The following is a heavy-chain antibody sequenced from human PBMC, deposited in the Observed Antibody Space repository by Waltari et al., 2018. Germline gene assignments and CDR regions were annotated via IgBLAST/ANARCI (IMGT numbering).Heavy chain of an antibody. CDR3: ARSPGGYSGYEWAFDI. Sequence: QVTLRESGPALVKPTQTLTLTCTFSGFSLSTSGMCVSWIRQPPGKALEWLARIDWDDDKYYSTSLKTRLTISKDTSKNQVVLTMTNMDPVDTATYYCARSPGGYSGYEWAFDIWGQGTMVTVSS. D-gene: IGHD5-12*01. CDR2: IDWDDDK. V-gene: IGHV2-70*15. CDR1: GFSLSTSGMC. J-gene: IGHJ3*02.